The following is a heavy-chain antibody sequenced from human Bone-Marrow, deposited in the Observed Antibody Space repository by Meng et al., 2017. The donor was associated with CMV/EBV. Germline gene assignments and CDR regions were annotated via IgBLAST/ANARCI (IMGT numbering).Heavy chain of an antibody. J-gene: IGHJ5*02. D-gene: IGHD6-25*01. V-gene: IGHV3-53*01. CDR3: ARAHGSVSWVDP. CDR1: GFIDSSNY. Sequence: GGSLRLSCAASGFIDSSNYMSWVRQAPGKGLEFLSVIYSGGNTYYADSVKGRFTISRDNSKNTLYLKMKSLRVEDTAVYYCARAHGSVSWVDPWGHGTLVTVSS. CDR2: IYSGGNT.